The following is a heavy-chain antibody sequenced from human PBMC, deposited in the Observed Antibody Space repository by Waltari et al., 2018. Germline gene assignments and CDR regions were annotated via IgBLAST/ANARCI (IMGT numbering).Heavy chain of an antibody. CDR1: GYTFTSYA. CDR2: INAGNGNT. D-gene: IGHD5-12*01. Sequence: QVQLVQSGAEVKKPGASVKVSCKASGYTFTSYAMHWVRQAPGQRLEGMGWINAGNGNTKYSQKFQGRVTITRDTSASTAYMELSSLRSEDTAVYYCARGGDGYTFDYWGQGTLVTVSS. J-gene: IGHJ4*02. CDR3: ARGGDGYTFDY. V-gene: IGHV1-3*01.